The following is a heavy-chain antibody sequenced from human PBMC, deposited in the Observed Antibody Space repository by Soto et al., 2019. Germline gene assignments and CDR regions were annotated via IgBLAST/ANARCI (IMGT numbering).Heavy chain of an antibody. D-gene: IGHD3-10*01. V-gene: IGHV4-30-4*01. CDR2: IYYSGIT. J-gene: IGHJ6*02. Sequence: SETLSLTCTVSGGSISSGDYYWSWIRQPPGKGLEWIGYIYYSGITYYNPSLKSRVTISVDTSKNQFSLKLSSVTAADTVVYYCGAGERQKDVWGQGTTVTVSS. CDR3: GAGERQKDV. CDR1: GGSISSGDYY.